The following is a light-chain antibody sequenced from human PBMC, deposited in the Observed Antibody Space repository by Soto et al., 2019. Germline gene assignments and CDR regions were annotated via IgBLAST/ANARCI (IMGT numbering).Light chain of an antibody. CDR3: HSYNSIPRT. V-gene: IGKV1-27*01. CDR2: GAS. CDR1: QGISEY. Sequence: DIQMAQSPSSLSASIGDRVTITCRASQGISEYLAWYQQRPGNAPNLLIYGASILQSGVPSRFSGSGSRTHFTLPISSLQPEDVATYYCHSYNSIPRTFGQGTTVEIK. J-gene: IGKJ1*01.